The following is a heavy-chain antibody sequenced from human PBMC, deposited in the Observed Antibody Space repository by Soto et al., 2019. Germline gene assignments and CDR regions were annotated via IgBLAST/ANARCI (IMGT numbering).Heavy chain of an antibody. D-gene: IGHD1-1*01. V-gene: IGHV1-69*13. CDR2: IIPIFGTA. CDR3: ASPSRNDDAYYYYGMDV. Sequence: GASVKVSCKASGGTFSSYAISWVRQAPGQGLEWMGGIIPIFGTANYAQKFQGRVTITADESTSTAYMELSSLRSEDTAVYYCASPSRNDDAYYYYGMDVWGQGTTVTVSS. CDR1: GGTFSSYA. J-gene: IGHJ6*02.